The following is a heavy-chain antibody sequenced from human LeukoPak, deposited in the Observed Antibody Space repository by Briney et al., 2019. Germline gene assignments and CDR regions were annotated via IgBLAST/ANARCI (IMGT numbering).Heavy chain of an antibody. CDR1: GFAFSTYW. D-gene: IGHD2-15*01. CDR2: INSDGSST. CDR3: TRGGYCSGDGCYPQAYY. J-gene: IGHJ4*02. V-gene: IGHV3-74*01. Sequence: GGSLRLSCAASGFAFSTYWMHWVRQAPGKGLVWVSGINSDGSSTSYADSVKGRFTISRDNAKNTVYLQMNTVRAEDTAVYYCTRGGYCSGDGCYPQAYYWGQGTLVTVSS.